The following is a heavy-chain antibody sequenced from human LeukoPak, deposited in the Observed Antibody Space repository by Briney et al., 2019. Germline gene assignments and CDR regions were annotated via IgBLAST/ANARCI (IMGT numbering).Heavy chain of an antibody. CDR1: GFTFSSYG. V-gene: IGHV3-30*18. CDR2: ISNDASNK. Sequence: PGGSLRLSCAASGFTFSSYGMHWVRQAPGKGLEWVAVISNDASNKHNADSVKGRFTISRDNSKNTLYLQMNSLRAEDTAVYYCAKNLYYYDSSGHLFDYWGQGTLVTVSS. D-gene: IGHD3-22*01. CDR3: AKNLYYYDSSGHLFDY. J-gene: IGHJ4*02.